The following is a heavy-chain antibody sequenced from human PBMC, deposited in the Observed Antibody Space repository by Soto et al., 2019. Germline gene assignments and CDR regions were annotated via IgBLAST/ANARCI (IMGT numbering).Heavy chain of an antibody. CDR1: GGSFIGYY. CDR2: INHSGST. J-gene: IGHJ3*02. V-gene: IGHV4-34*01. Sequence: PSETLSLTCAVYGGSFIGYYCICIRHPPGKGLEWIGEINHSGSTNYNPSLKSRVTISVDTSKNQFSLKLSSVTAADTAVYYCARGPRRYYDSSGPVIWGQGTMVTVSS. D-gene: IGHD3-22*01. CDR3: ARGPRRYYDSSGPVI.